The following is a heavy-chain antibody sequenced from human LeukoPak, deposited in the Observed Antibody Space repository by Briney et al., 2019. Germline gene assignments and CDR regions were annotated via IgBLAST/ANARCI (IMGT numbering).Heavy chain of an antibody. CDR2: INHSGST. V-gene: IGHV4-34*01. CDR3: ASRSGSYRSIDY. D-gene: IGHD1-26*01. J-gene: IGHJ4*02. Sequence: SETLSLTCAVYGGSFSGYYWSWIRQPPGKGLEWIGEINHSGSTNYNPSLKSRVTISVDTSKNQFSLKLSSVTAADTAVYYCASRSGSYRSIDYWGQGTLVTVSS. CDR1: GGSFSGYY.